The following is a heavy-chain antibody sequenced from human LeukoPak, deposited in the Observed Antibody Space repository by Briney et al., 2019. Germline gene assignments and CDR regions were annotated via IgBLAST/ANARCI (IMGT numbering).Heavy chain of an antibody. CDR2: IDHRGDT. V-gene: IGHV4-34*01. CDR3: ATGPTISESGYVDF. CDR1: GGSPSRYY. J-gene: IGHJ4*03. Sequence: PSETLPLTCAVNGGSPSRYYWIWIHQSPGKGLEWIAEIDHRGDTNYNPSVKSRVTISVDTSKNQFSLKVRSLSAADTAVYYCATGPTISESGYVDFWGQGTLVTVSS. D-gene: IGHD5-24*01.